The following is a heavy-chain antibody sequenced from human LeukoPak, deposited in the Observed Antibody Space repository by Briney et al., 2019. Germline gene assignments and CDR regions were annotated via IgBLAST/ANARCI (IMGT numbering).Heavy chain of an antibody. Sequence: SVKVSCKASGGTFSSYAISWVRQAPGQGLEWMGRIIPIFGTANYAQKFQGRVTITTDESTSTAYMELSSLRSEDTAVYYCARNGHFDWSAPNWFDPWGQGTLVTVSS. CDR2: IIPIFGTA. CDR1: GGTFSSYA. J-gene: IGHJ5*02. V-gene: IGHV1-69*05. CDR3: ARNGHFDWSAPNWFDP. D-gene: IGHD3-9*01.